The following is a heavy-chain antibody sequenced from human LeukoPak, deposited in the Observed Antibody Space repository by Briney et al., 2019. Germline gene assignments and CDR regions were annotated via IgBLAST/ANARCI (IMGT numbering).Heavy chain of an antibody. CDR3: ARQPVTHFDY. D-gene: IGHD4-11*01. CDR2: IYYSGST. Sequence: SPSETLSLTCTVSGGSISSSSYYWGWIRQPPGEGLEWIGSIYYSGSTYYNPSLKSRVTISVDTSKNQFSLKLSSVTAADTAVYYCARQPVTHFDYWGQGTLVTVSS. J-gene: IGHJ4*02. CDR1: GGSISSSSYY. V-gene: IGHV4-39*01.